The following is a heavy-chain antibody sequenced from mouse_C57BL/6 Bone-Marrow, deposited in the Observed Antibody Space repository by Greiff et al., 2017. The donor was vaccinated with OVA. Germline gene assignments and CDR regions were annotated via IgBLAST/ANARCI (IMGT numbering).Heavy chain of an antibody. CDR2: IHPSDSDT. D-gene: IGHD2-4*01. V-gene: IGHV1-74*01. Sequence: QVQLQQPGAELVKPGASVKVSCKASGYTFTSYWMHWVKQRPGQGLEWIGRIHPSDSDTNYNQKFKGKATLTVDKSYSTAYMQLSSLTSEDSAVYYCAILVYYDASQYWGQGTTLTVSS. J-gene: IGHJ2*01. CDR1: GYTFTSYW. CDR3: AILVYYDASQY.